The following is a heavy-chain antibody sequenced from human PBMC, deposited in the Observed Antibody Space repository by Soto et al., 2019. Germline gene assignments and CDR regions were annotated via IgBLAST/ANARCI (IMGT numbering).Heavy chain of an antibody. D-gene: IGHD3-10*01. J-gene: IGHJ6*02. CDR3: AREARGILWFGDVDYYYGMDV. CDR1: GYTFTSYY. Sequence: ASVKVSCKASGYTFTSYYMHWVRQAPGQGLEWMGIINPSGGSTSYAQKFQGRVTMTRDTSTSTVYMELSSLRSEDTAVYYCAREARGILWFGDVDYYYGMDVWGQGTTVTVSS. CDR2: INPSGGST. V-gene: IGHV1-46*01.